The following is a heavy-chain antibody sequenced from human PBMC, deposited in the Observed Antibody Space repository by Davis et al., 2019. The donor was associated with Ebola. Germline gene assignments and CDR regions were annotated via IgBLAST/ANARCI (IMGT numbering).Heavy chain of an antibody. D-gene: IGHD3-3*01. CDR1: GGSISSYY. CDR3: ARASSYDFWSGYYMVYCYGMDV. V-gene: IGHV4-59*01. J-gene: IGHJ6*02. Sequence: SETLSLTCTVSGGSISSYYWSWIRQPPGKGLEWIGYIYYSGSTNYNPSLKSRVTISVDTSKNQFSLKLSSVTAADTAVYYCARASSYDFWSGYYMVYCYGMDVWGQGTTVTVSS. CDR2: IYYSGST.